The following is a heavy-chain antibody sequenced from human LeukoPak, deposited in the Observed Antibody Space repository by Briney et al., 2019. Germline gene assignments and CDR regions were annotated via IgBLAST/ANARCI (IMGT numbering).Heavy chain of an antibody. CDR2: ITSTGSTK. V-gene: IGHV3-48*03. CDR1: GFIFNRHE. Sequence: GGSLRLSCLVSGFIFNRHEMGWVRQAPGKGLEWISYITSTGSTKYYADSVKGRFTISRDNAKNSLYLQMDSLRAEDTAVYYCARDRDTAYNPFDYWGQGTLVTVSS. CDR3: ARDRDTAYNPFDY. J-gene: IGHJ4*02. D-gene: IGHD1-1*01.